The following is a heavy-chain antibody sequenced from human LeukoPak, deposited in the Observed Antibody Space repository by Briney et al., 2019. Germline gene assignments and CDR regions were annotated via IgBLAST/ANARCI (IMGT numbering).Heavy chain of an antibody. CDR3: ARHAIARDYSNFDY. D-gene: IGHD4-11*01. CDR2: VNPNSGGT. J-gene: IGHJ4*02. V-gene: IGHV1-2*02. Sequence: ASVKVSCKASGYTFTAYYMHWVRQAPGQGLEWMGWVNPNSGGTNYAQKFQGRVTMTRDTSISTAYMELSRLTSDDTAFYYCARHAIARDYSNFDYWGQGTLVTVSS. CDR1: GYTFTAYY.